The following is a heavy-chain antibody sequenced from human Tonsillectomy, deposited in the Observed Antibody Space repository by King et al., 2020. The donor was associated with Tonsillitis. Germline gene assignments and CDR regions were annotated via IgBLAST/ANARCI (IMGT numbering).Heavy chain of an antibody. J-gene: IGHJ4*02. CDR3: ARSVVNDYGDYAYPYYFDY. V-gene: IGHV4-31*03. Sequence: QLQESGPGLVKPSQTLSLTCTVSGGSISSGDYYWSWIRQHPGRGLEWVGYIYYSGTTYYNPSLKSRVTISVDTSKNQFSLKLSSVTAADTAVYYCARSVVNDYGDYAYPYYFDYWGQGTLVTVSS. D-gene: IGHD4-17*01. CDR1: GGSISSGDYY. CDR2: IYYSGTT.